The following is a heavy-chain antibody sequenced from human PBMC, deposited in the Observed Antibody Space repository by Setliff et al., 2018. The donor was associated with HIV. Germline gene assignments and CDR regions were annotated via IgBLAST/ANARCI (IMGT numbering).Heavy chain of an antibody. CDR2: VDPKNGKT. D-gene: IGHD1-26*01. J-gene: IGHJ5*02. CDR1: GYTFTDYY. CDR3: ARGKIGDSGSSFGNWFDP. V-gene: IGHV1-69-2*01. Sequence: ASVKVSCKASGYTFTDYYMHWVQQAPGKGLEWMGRVDPKNGKTLYAENLRGRITITADTSTDTAYMELNSLRSEDTAMYYCARGKIGDSGSSFGNWFDPWGQGTLVTVSS.